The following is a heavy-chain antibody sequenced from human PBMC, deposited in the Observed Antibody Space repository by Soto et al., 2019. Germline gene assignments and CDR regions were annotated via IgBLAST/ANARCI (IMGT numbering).Heavy chain of an antibody. CDR1: GYTFTSYG. V-gene: IGHV1-18*01. Sequence: ASVKVSCKASGYTFTSYGISWVRQAPGQGLEWMGWISAYNGNTNYAQKLQGRVTMTTDTSASTAYMELSNLRSEDTALYYCVAVDIGDYWGQGTLVTVSS. CDR3: VAVDIGDY. D-gene: IGHD5-12*01. J-gene: IGHJ4*02. CDR2: ISAYNGNT.